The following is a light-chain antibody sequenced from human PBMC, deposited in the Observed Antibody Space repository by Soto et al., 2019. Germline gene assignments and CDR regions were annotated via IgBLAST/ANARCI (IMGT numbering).Light chain of an antibody. V-gene: IGKV3-11*01. CDR3: QQRSNWPRGGT. J-gene: IGKJ2*01. CDR1: QSVSSY. CDR2: DAS. Sequence: EIVLTQSPATLSLSPGERVTLSCRASQSVSSYLAWYQQKPGQAPRLLIYDASNRATGIPARFSGSGSGTDFTLTISSLEPEDFPVYYCQQRSNWPRGGTFGQGTKLEIK.